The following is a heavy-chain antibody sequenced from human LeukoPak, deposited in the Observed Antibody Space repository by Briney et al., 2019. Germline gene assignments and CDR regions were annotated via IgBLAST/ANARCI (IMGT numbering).Heavy chain of an antibody. CDR1: GYTFTSYD. D-gene: IGHD2-2*01. Sequence: ASVKVSCKSSGYTFTSYDISWVRQAPGQGLEGMGWISAYNGNTNYAQKLQGRVTMTTDTSTSTAYMELRSLRSDDTAVYYCARDTTDLIVVVPAAGGFDYWGQGTLVTVSS. V-gene: IGHV1-18*01. CDR2: ISAYNGNT. J-gene: IGHJ4*02. CDR3: ARDTTDLIVVVPAAGGFDY.